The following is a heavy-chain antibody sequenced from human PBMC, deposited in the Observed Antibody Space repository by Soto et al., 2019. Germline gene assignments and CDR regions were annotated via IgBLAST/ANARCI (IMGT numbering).Heavy chain of an antibody. CDR1: GFTVSGSA. CDR3: TSHLGEFSFPRAFDI. V-gene: IGHV3-73*01. J-gene: IGHJ3*02. D-gene: IGHD3-16*02. Sequence: EVQLVESGGGLVQPGGSLKLSCAASGFTVSGSAVHWVRQASGKGLEWVGRIRSKTNSYATAYAASVKGRFTISRDDSKTTAYLQMNSLNTEDTAVYYCTSHLGEFSFPRAFDIWGQGTMVTVSS. CDR2: IRSKTNSYAT.